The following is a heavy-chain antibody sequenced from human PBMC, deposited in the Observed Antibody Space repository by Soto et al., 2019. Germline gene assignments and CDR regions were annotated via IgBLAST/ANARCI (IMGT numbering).Heavy chain of an antibody. CDR2: IRGDGGSP. J-gene: IGHJ1*01. CDR3: ARLSGGGTYFQH. Sequence: GGSLRLSCAAAGFNFGDSGMHWVRQAPGKGLEWVAIIRGDGGSPYYADSVKGRFNISRDNSKKTIYLQVNSLRGDDTGVYYCARLSGGGTYFQHWGQGTLVTVSS. CDR1: GFNFGDSG. V-gene: IGHV3-33*01. D-gene: IGHD3-10*01.